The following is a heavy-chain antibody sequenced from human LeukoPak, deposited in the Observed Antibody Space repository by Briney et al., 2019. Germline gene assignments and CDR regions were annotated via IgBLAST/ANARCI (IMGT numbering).Heavy chain of an antibody. CDR2: IYWDDDK. J-gene: IGHJ5*02. V-gene: IGHV2-5*02. Sequence: SGPTLVKPTQTLTLTCTFSGFSLSTSGVGVGWIRQPPGKALEWLALIYWDDDKRYSPSLKSRLTITKDTSKNQVVLTMTNMDPVDTATYYCAHCNSSGWPNWFDPWGQGTLVTVSP. CDR3: AHCNSSGWPNWFDP. D-gene: IGHD6-19*01. CDR1: GFSLSTSGVG.